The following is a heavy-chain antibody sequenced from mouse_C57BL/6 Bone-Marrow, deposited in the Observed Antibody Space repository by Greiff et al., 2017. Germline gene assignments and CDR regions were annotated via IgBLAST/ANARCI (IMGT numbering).Heavy chain of an antibody. CDR3: ARDDYDGYFDV. V-gene: IGHV5-6*01. D-gene: IGHD2-4*01. CDR2: ISSGGSYT. Sequence: EVQGVESGGDLVKPGGSLKLSCAASGFTFSSYGMSWVRQTPDKRLEWVATISSGGSYTYYPDSVKGRFTISRDNAKNTLYLQMGSLKSEDTAMYYCARDDYDGYFDVWGTGTTVTVSS. J-gene: IGHJ1*03. CDR1: GFTFSSYG.